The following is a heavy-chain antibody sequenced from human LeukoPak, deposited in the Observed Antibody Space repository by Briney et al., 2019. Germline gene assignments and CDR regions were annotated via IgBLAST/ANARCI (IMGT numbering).Heavy chain of an antibody. Sequence: SETLSLTCTVSGGSISSGSYYWSWIRQPAGKGLEWIGRIYTSGSTNYNPSLKSRVTISVDTSKNQFSLKLSSVTAADTAVYYCARLSGVPVRHPIYHFDYWGQGTLVTVSS. J-gene: IGHJ4*02. D-gene: IGHD2-2*02. CDR2: IYTSGST. CDR1: GGSISSGSYY. V-gene: IGHV4-61*02. CDR3: ARLSGVPVRHPIYHFDY.